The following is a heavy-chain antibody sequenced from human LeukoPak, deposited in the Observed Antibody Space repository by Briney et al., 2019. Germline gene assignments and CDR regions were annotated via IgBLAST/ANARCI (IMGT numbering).Heavy chain of an antibody. CDR1: GYSFRTYW. CDR3: ARGPTDEPFDY. Sequence: GESLEISCKTSGYSFRTYWIGWVRQMPGRGLEWMAIMYPGDSDTTYSPSFQGQVTISVDKSISTAYLQWSSLGASDTATYYCARGPTDEPFDYWGQGTLVVVSS. V-gene: IGHV5-51*01. CDR2: MYPGDSDT. J-gene: IGHJ4*02.